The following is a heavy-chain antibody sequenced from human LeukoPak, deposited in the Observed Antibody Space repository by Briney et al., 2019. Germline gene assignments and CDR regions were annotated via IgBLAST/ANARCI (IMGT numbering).Heavy chain of an antibody. Sequence: SETLSLTCAVYGGSFSGYYWSWIRQPPGKGLEWIGEINHSGSTNHNPSLKSRVTISVDTSKNQFSLKLSSVTAADTAVYYCARDGESSSPEHWGQGTLVTVSS. CDR3: ARDGESSSPEH. D-gene: IGHD6-6*01. CDR2: INHSGST. J-gene: IGHJ1*01. V-gene: IGHV4-34*01. CDR1: GGSFSGYY.